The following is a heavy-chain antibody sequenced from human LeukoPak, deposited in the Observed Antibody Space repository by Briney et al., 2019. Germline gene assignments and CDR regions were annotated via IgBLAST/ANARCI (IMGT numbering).Heavy chain of an antibody. CDR2: IGTAGDT. CDR3: AKGSKTLLFTRDHYIDV. D-gene: IGHD2-21*02. J-gene: IGHJ6*03. Sequence: PGGSLRLSCAASGFTFSTYDVHWVRQTTGKGLEWVSAIGTAGDTYYPGSVKGRFTISRDNSKSTLYLQMNSLRAEDTAVYYCAKGSKTLLFTRDHYIDVWAKGTTVTISS. CDR1: GFTFSTYD. V-gene: IGHV3-13*01.